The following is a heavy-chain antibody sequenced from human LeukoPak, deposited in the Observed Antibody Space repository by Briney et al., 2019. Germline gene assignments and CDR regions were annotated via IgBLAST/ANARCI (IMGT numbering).Heavy chain of an antibody. D-gene: IGHD3-22*01. V-gene: IGHV3-30*02. CDR3: AKGVHKLYYDDGGPEYFHH. CDR1: GFTFSSYW. J-gene: IGHJ1*01. CDR2: IRYDGSK. Sequence: PGGSLRLSCAASGFTFSSYWMHWVRQAPGKGLEWVAFIRYDGSKYYADSVKGRFTISRDNSKNTLYLQMNSLRAEDTAVFYCAKGVHKLYYDDGGPEYFHHWGQGTLVTASS.